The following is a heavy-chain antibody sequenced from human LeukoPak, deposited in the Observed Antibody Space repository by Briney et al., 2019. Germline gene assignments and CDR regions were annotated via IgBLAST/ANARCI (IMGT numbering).Heavy chain of an antibody. V-gene: IGHV3-11*05. CDR3: AREAQRTAMAYSDY. CDR2: ISSSSYT. D-gene: IGHD5-18*01. Sequence: GGSLRLSCAASGFTFSDYYMSWIRQAPGKGLEWVSYISSSSYTNYADSVKGRFTISKDNAKNSLYLQMNSLRAEDTAVYYCAREAQRTAMAYSDYWGQGTLVTVSS. CDR1: GFTFSDYY. J-gene: IGHJ4*02.